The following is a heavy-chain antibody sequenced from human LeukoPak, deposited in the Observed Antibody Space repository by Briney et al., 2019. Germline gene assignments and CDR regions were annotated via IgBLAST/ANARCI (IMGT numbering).Heavy chain of an antibody. J-gene: IGHJ3*02. V-gene: IGHV3-48*01. CDR3: ATGRGKLLLGADAFDI. D-gene: IGHD2-15*01. CDR2: ISSSSSTI. CDR1: GFTFSSYS. Sequence: PGGSLRLSCAASGFTFSSYSMNWFRQAPGRGLEWVSYISSSSSTIYYADSVKGRFTISRDNAKNSLYLQMNSLRAEHTAVYYCATGRGKLLLGADAFDIWGQGTMVTVSS.